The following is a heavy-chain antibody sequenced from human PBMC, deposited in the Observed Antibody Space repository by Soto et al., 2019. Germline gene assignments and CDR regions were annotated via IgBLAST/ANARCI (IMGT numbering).Heavy chain of an antibody. D-gene: IGHD6-13*01. CDR1: GYSFTSYW. Sequence: GESLKISCKGSGYSFTSYWIGWVRQMPGKGLEWMGINTRYSPSFQGQVTISADKSISTAYLQWSSLKASDTAMYYCARSGGGQKQQPPKYYYGMDVWGQGTLVTVSS. CDR3: ARSGGGQKQQPPKYYYGMDV. CDR2: NT. J-gene: IGHJ6*02. V-gene: IGHV5-51*01.